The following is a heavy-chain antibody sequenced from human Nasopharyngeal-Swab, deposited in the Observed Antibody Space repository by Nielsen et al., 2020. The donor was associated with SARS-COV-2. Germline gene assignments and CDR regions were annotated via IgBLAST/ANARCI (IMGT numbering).Heavy chain of an antibody. J-gene: IGHJ4*02. V-gene: IGHV4-34*01. D-gene: IGHD3-22*01. CDR3: ALDYYDSSGYSRPNDY. Sequence: RQAPGKGLEWIGEINHSGSTNYNPSLKSRVTISVDTFKNQFSLKLSSVTAADTAVYYCALDYYDSSGYSRPNDYWGQGTLVTVSS. CDR2: INHSGST.